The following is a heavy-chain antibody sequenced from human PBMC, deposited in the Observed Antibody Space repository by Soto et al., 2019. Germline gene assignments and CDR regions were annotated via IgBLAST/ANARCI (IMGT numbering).Heavy chain of an antibody. J-gene: IGHJ4*02. CDR1: GFTFSSYG. V-gene: IGHV3-30*18. CDR2: ISNDGSNE. D-gene: IGHD2-21*01. CDR3: AKGGGILWSPDY. Sequence: QVQVVESGGGVVQPGRSLRLSCAASGFTFSSYGMHWVRQAPGKGLEWVALISNDGSNEYYGDSVKGRFTISRDNSKNTLYLQMNSLGAEDTAAYYCAKGGGILWSPDYWGQGTLVTVSS.